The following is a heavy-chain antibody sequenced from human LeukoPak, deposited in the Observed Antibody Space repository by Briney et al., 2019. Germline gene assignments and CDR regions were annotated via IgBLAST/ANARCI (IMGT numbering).Heavy chain of an antibody. J-gene: IGHJ4*02. CDR3: ARAPDDYDSWSGPFDY. CDR2: ISAYSGNT. V-gene: IGHV1-18*01. Sequence: ASVTVSCKASGYTFTNYGISWVRQAPGQGLEWMGWISAYSGNTNYAQNLQGRVTMTTDTSTSTAYMELRSLRSDDTAVYYCARAPDDYDSWSGPFDYWGRGTLVTVSS. D-gene: IGHD3-3*01. CDR1: GYTFTNYG.